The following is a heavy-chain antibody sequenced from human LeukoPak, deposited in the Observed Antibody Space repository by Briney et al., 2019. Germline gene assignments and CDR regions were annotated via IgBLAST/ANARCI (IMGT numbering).Heavy chain of an antibody. CDR2: IIPIFGTA. Sequence: SVKVSCKASGGTFSSYAISWVRQAPGQGLEWMGGIIPIFGTANYAQKFQGRVTITADESTSTAYMELSSLRSEDTAVYYCARDGGLWFGGDYYYYMDVWGKGTTVTVSS. D-gene: IGHD3-10*01. CDR1: GGTFSSYA. CDR3: ARDGGLWFGGDYYYYMDV. J-gene: IGHJ6*03. V-gene: IGHV1-69*13.